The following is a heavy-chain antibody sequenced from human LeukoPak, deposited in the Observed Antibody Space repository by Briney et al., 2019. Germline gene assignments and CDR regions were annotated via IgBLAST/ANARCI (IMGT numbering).Heavy chain of an antibody. V-gene: IGHV4-59*08. D-gene: IGHD6-13*01. CDR3: ARHYGSSSSWYIGAFDI. J-gene: IGHJ3*02. CDR1: GGSISSYY. Sequence: SETLSLTCTVSGGSISSYYWSWIRHPPGKGLEWIGYIYYSGSSNYNPSLKSRVTISVDTSKNQFSLKLSSVTAADTAVYYCARHYGSSSSWYIGAFDIWGQGTMVTVSS. CDR2: IYYSGSS.